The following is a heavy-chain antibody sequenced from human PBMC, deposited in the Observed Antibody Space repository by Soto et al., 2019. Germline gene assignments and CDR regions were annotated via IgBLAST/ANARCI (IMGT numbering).Heavy chain of an antibody. CDR1: GYTFTSYA. D-gene: IGHD1-20*01. J-gene: IGHJ4*02. Sequence: ASVKVSCKASGYTFTSYAMHWVRQAPGQRLEWMGWINAGNGNTKYSQKFQGRVTITRDTSASTAYMELSSLRSEDTAVYYCAREGRLTGTDGFDYWGQGTLVTVSS. CDR2: INAGNGNT. CDR3: AREGRLTGTDGFDY. V-gene: IGHV1-3*01.